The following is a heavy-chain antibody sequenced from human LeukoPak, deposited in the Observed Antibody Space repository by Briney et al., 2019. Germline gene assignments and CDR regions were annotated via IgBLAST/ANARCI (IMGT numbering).Heavy chain of an antibody. V-gene: IGHV4-59*08. J-gene: IGHJ5*02. CDR3: ARQFDP. CDR1: GGSISSYY. Sequence: PSETLSLTCTISGGSISSYYWSWIRQPPGKGLEWIGYIYYSGTTNYNYNPSLKSRVTISLDTSKNQFSLKLTSVTAADTAVYYCARQFDPWGQGTLVTVSS. CDR2: IYYSGTTNY.